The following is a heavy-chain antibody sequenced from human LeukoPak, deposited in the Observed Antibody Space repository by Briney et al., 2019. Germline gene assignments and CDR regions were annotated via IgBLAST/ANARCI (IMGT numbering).Heavy chain of an antibody. Sequence: PSETLSLTCAVSGVSISSGGYSWSWIRQPPGKGLEWIGYIYHSGSTYYNPSLKSRVTISVDRSKNQFSLKLSSVAAADTAVYYCARGFSGSYVDYWGQGTLVTVSS. J-gene: IGHJ4*02. D-gene: IGHD1-26*01. V-gene: IGHV4-30-2*01. CDR3: ARGFSGSYVDY. CDR2: IYHSGST. CDR1: GVSISSGGYS.